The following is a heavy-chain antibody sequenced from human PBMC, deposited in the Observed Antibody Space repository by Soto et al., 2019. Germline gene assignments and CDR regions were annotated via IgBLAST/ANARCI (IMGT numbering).Heavy chain of an antibody. D-gene: IGHD1-26*01. CDR1: GFTFSSYA. CDR3: ARDDLVPPPGIVGVFDY. V-gene: IGHV3-30-3*01. Sequence: GGSLRLSCAASGFTFSSYAMHWVRQAPGKGLEWVAVISYDGSNKYYADSVKGRFTISRDNSKNTLYLQMNSLRAGDTAGYYCARDDLVPPPGIVGVFDYWGQGTLVTVSS. J-gene: IGHJ4*02. CDR2: ISYDGSNK.